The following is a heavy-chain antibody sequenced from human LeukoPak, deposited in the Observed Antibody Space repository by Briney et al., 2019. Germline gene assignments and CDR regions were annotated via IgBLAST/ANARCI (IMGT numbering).Heavy chain of an antibody. J-gene: IGHJ4*02. CDR3: ARDGYFDY. CDR1: GYTFTNYN. Sequence: ASVKVSCKPSGYTFTNYNIAWVRRAPGQGLEWVGWISPYSGNTRYAQKFQGRVSMTTDTSTSTAYMELRSLTLDDTAIYYCARDGYFDYWGQGTLVTVSS. D-gene: IGHD3-22*01. V-gene: IGHV1-18*01. CDR2: ISPYSGNT.